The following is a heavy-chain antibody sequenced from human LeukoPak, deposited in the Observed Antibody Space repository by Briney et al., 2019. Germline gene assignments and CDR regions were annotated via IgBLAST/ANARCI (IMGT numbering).Heavy chain of an antibody. CDR2: IYASGST. J-gene: IGHJ5*02. V-gene: IGHV4-61*02. D-gene: IGHD2-2*01. CDR3: ARGEYCTSTSCHFDP. Sequence: SQTLSLTCTVSGGSVSSGTKYWSWIRQPAGRELEWIGRIYASGSTNYNPSLKSRVTISVDTSKSQFSLKLSSVTAADTAVYYCARGEYCTSTSCHFDPWGRGTLVTVSS. CDR1: GGSVSSGTKY.